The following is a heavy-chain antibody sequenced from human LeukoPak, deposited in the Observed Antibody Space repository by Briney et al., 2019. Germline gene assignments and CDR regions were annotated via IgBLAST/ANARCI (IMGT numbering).Heavy chain of an antibody. J-gene: IGHJ4*02. D-gene: IGHD2/OR15-2a*01. CDR1: GFTFTSYA. V-gene: IGHV3-23*01. CDR2: VSESGVRT. Sequence: GGSLRLSCAASGFTFTSYAMSWVRQAPGKGLEWVSAVSESGVRTYYADSVRGRFTISRDNSKNTVHLQTNSLRAEDTAVYYCAKERTLRDRPFDYWGQGTLVTVSS. CDR3: AKERTLRDRPFDY.